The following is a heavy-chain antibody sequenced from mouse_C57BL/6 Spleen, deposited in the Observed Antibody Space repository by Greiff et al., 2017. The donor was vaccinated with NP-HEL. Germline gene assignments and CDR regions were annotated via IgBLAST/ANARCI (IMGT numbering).Heavy chain of an antibody. D-gene: IGHD2-5*01. J-gene: IGHJ2*01. CDR1: GYTFTDYN. Sequence: EVQLQQSGPELVKPGASVKMSCKASGYTFTDYNMHWVKQSHGKSLEWIGYINPNNGGTSYNQKFKGKATLTVNKSSSTAYMELRSLTSEDSAVYYCAYYSNYLYYCDYWGQGTTLTVSS. CDR3: AYYSNYLYYCDY. V-gene: IGHV1-22*01. CDR2: INPNNGGT.